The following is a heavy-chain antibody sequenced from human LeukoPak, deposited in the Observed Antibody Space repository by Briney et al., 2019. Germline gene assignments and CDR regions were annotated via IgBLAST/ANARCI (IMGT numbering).Heavy chain of an antibody. CDR3: ARGGGLVVVLLRRDYYMDV. D-gene: IGHD2-15*01. CDR2: INHSGST. J-gene: IGHJ6*03. CDR1: GGSFSGYY. Sequence: SETLSLTCAVYGGSFSGYYWSWIRQPPGKGLEWIGEINHSGSTNYNPSLKSRVTISVDTSKNQFSLKLSSVTAADTAVYYCARGGGLVVVLLRRDYYMDVWGKGTTVTVSS. V-gene: IGHV4-34*01.